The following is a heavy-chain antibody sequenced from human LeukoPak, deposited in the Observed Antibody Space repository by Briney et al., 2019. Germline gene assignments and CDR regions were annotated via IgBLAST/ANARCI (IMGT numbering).Heavy chain of an antibody. J-gene: IGHJ3*02. D-gene: IGHD1-26*01. CDR2: INHSGST. Sequence: NASETLSLTCAVYGGSFSGYYWSWIRQPPGKGLEWIGEINHSGSTNYSPSLKSRVTISVDTSKNQFSLKLNSVTAADTAVYYCARVGRVMGATTRFAFDIWGQGTMVAVSS. V-gene: IGHV4-34*01. CDR3: ARVGRVMGATTRFAFDI. CDR1: GGSFSGYY.